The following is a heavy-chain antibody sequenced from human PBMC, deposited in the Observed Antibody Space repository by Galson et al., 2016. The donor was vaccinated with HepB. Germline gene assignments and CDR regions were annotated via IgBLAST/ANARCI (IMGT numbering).Heavy chain of an antibody. CDR1: GGSFSGYY. CDR2: INQSGST. Sequence: SETLSLTCAVYGGSFSGYYWSWIRQPPGKGLEWIGEINQSGSTNYNPSLKSRVTISGDTSKIQFSLKLSSVTAADTAVYYCARGRVYDISTGRIWTAFDYWGQGTLVSVSS. D-gene: IGHD3-9*01. CDR3: ARGRVYDISTGRIWTAFDY. V-gene: IGHV4-34*01. J-gene: IGHJ4*02.